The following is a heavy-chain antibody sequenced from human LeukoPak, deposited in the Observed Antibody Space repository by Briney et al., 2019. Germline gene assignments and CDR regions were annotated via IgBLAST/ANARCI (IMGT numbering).Heavy chain of an antibody. D-gene: IGHD7-27*01. CDR1: GGSISSYY. CDR3: ASQTGDLHFDY. J-gene: IGHJ4*02. V-gene: IGHV4-59*08. CDR2: IYYSGST. Sequence: SETLSLTCTVSGGSISSYYWSWIRQPPGKGLEWIGYIYYSGSTNYNPSLKSRDTISVDTSKSQFSLKLSSVTAADTAVYSCASQTGDLHFDYWGQGTLVTVSS.